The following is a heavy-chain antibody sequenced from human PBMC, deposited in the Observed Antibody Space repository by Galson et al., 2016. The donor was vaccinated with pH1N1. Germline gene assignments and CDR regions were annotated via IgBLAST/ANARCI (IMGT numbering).Heavy chain of an antibody. CDR1: GFTFDDYA. CDR2: ISWNSGSI. D-gene: IGHD5-18*01. CDR3: AKVVGYSYGYVDY. V-gene: IGHV3-9*01. Sequence: SLRLSCAASGFTFDDYAMLWVRQAPGKGLEWVSGISWNSGSIAYAVSVKGRFTISRDNAKNSLYLQMNSLRAEDTALYYCAKVVGYSYGYVDYWGQGTLVTVSS. J-gene: IGHJ4*02.